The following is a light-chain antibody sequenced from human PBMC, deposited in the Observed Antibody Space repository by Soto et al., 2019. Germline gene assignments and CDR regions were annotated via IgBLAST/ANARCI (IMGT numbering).Light chain of an antibody. Sequence: QSALTQPASVSGSPGQSITISCTGTTSDVGTYDYVSWYQQHPGKAPKLLIYDVSNRASGVSHRFSGSKSGNTASLTISGPQPEDEADYYCSSYSITSAPLVFGTATKLPVL. CDR2: DVS. J-gene: IGLJ1*01. CDR3: SSYSITSAPLV. V-gene: IGLV2-14*03. CDR1: TSDVGTYDY.